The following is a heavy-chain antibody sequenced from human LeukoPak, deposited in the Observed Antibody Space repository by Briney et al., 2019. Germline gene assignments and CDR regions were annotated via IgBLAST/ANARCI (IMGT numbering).Heavy chain of an antibody. CDR3: ARDRYSRNWFDP. Sequence: PGGSLRLSCAASGFTFSDHYMSWIRQAPGKGLEWVSCISSSGRSTYYADSVKGRFTISRDNAKNSLYMQMSSLRAEDTAVYYCARDRYSRNWFDPWGQGTLVTVSS. D-gene: IGHD6-13*01. CDR1: GFTFSDHY. CDR2: ISSSGRST. V-gene: IGHV3-11*01. J-gene: IGHJ5*02.